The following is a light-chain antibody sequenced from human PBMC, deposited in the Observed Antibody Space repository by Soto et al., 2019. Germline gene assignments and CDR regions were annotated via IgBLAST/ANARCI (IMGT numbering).Light chain of an antibody. CDR2: AAP. J-gene: IGKJ3*01. CDR1: QGISSY. V-gene: IGKV1-8*01. Sequence: AIRMTQSPSSFSASTGDRVTITCRASQGISSYLAWYQQKPGKAPKLLIYAAPTLQSGVPSRFSGSGSGTDFTLTISCLQSEDFATYYCQRYYSYPQFTFGPGTKVDIK. CDR3: QRYYSYPQFT.